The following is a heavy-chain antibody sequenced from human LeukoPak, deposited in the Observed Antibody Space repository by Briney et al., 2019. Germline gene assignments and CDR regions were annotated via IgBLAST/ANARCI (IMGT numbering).Heavy chain of an antibody. CDR3: GATFRIRGTTYYY. CDR2: INSDGSRT. D-gene: IGHD1-20*01. V-gene: IGHV3-74*01. J-gene: IGHJ4*02. Sequence: GGSLRLSCAASGFTFSSFWMHWVRQVPGKGLVWVSHINSDGSRTNYADSVTGRFTISRDTARNTLYLQMNSLRAEDTAVYYCGATFRIRGTTYYYWGQGTLVTVSS. CDR1: GFTFSSFW.